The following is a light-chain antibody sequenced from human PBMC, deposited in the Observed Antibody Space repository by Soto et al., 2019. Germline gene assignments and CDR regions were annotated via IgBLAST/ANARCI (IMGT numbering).Light chain of an antibody. CDR1: QSVLYSSNNKNY. CDR3: QQYYSTPRT. V-gene: IGKV4-1*01. J-gene: IGKJ1*01. Sequence: DIVMTQSPDSLAVSLGERATINCKSSQSVLYSSNNKNYLAWYQQKPGQPPKLLIYWASTREPGVPDRFSGSGSGTDFTPTISSLQAEDVAVYYCQQYYSTPRTFGQGTKVEIK. CDR2: WAS.